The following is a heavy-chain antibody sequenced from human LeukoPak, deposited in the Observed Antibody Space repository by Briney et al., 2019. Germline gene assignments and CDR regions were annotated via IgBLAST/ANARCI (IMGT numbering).Heavy chain of an antibody. J-gene: IGHJ5*02. Sequence: SGTLSLTCAVSGGSISSSNWWSWVRPPPGKGLEWIGEIYHSGSTNYNPSLKSRVTISVDKSKNQFSLKLSSVTAADTAVYYCAIPYCSGGSCYSAFDPWGQGTLVTVSS. CDR2: IYHSGST. CDR1: GGSISSSNW. CDR3: AIPYCSGGSCYSAFDP. V-gene: IGHV4-4*02. D-gene: IGHD2-15*01.